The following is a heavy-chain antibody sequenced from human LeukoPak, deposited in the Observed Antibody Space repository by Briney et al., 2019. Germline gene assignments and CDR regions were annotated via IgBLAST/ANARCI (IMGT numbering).Heavy chain of an antibody. CDR3: AKGLLRYPTAYYLAFDI. Sequence: PGGSLRLSCAASGFTFSSYAMSWVRQAPGKGLEWVSGISTSGDRTYYADSVKGRFTISRDNSKNTLYLQMNSLRAEDTAIYYCAKGLLRYPTAYYLAFDIWGQGTMVTVSS. CDR2: ISTSGDRT. CDR1: GFTFSSYA. V-gene: IGHV3-23*01. J-gene: IGHJ3*02. D-gene: IGHD3-9*01.